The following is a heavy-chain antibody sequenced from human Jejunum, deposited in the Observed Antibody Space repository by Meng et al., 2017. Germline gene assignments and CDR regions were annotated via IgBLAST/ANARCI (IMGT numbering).Heavy chain of an antibody. CDR2: IGSDDATT. CDR1: GFTFSSVC. D-gene: IGHD2/OR15-2a*01. Sequence: GESLKISCAASGFTFSSVCMTWVRQTPGKGLEWVGRIGSDDATTHYAAPVQGRFTISIDDSESTLYLQMNNLKTEDTGRYYCSTSDYCRRKTIDYWGQGTLVTVSS. V-gene: IGHV3-15*04. CDR3: STSDYCRRKTIDY. J-gene: IGHJ4*02.